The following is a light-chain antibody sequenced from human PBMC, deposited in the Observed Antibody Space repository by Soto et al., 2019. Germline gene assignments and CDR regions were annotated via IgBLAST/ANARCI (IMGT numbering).Light chain of an antibody. V-gene: IGKV1-39*01. Sequence: DIQMTQSPSSLSASVGDGVTITCRASESVSRYLNWYQQKPGKAPHLLIIGASTLQVGVPSRFSGSGSGTEFTLTISSVQPEDFATYYCQQAHSAPRTFGQGTRLDIK. CDR1: ESVSRY. J-gene: IGKJ2*01. CDR3: QQAHSAPRT. CDR2: GAS.